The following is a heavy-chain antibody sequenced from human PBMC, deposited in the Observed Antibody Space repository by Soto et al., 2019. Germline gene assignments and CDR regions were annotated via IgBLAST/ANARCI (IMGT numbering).Heavy chain of an antibody. V-gene: IGHV4-59*01. CDR2: IYYTGGT. D-gene: IGHD6-19*01. CDR3: AGWRVREWFDP. Sequence: SETLSLTCTVSGGSISTYYWSWIRQSPGKGLEWIGYIYYTGGTNYNPSLKSRVTISVDTSTNQFSLNLNSVTAADTAVYYCAGWRVREWFDPWGQGTLVTVSS. CDR1: GGSISTYY. J-gene: IGHJ5*02.